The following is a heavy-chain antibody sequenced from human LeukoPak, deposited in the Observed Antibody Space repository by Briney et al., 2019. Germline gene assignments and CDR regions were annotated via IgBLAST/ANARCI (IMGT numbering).Heavy chain of an antibody. CDR3: ARYIQLWSPSGYYYYMDV. D-gene: IGHD5-18*01. J-gene: IGHJ6*03. CDR2: IYYSGST. Sequence: PSETLSLTCTVSGGSISSYYWSWIRQPPGKGLEWIGYIYYSGSTNHNPSLKSRVTISVDTSKNQFSLKLSSVTAADTAVYYCARYIQLWSPSGYYYYMDVWGKGTTVTVSS. V-gene: IGHV4-59*01. CDR1: GGSISSYY.